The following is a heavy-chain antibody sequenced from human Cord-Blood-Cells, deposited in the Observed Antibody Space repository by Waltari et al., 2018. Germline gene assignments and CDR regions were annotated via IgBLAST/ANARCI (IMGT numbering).Heavy chain of an antibody. J-gene: IGHJ4*02. Sequence: QVQLVQSGAEVKKPGSSVKVSCKASGGTFSSYAISWVRQAPGQGLEWLGGIIPIFGTANYAQKFQGRVTITADESTSTAYMELSSLRSEDTAVYYCARGYCSSTSCYFDYWGQGTLVTVSS. D-gene: IGHD2-2*01. V-gene: IGHV1-69*01. CDR3: ARGYCSSTSCYFDY. CDR1: GGTFSSYA. CDR2: IIPIFGTA.